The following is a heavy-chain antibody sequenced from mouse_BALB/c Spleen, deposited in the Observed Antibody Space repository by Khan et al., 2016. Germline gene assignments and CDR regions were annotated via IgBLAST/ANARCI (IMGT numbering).Heavy chain of an antibody. V-gene: IGHV5-17*02. CDR1: GFTFSSFG. Sequence: EVELVESGGGLVQPGGSRKLSCAASGFTFSSFGMHWVRQAPEKGLEWVAYISSGSSTIYYADTVKGRFTISRDNPKNTLFLQMTSLRSEDTAISYCARYGNYAMDYWGQGTSVTVSS. J-gene: IGHJ4*01. CDR3: ARYGNYAMDY. CDR2: ISSGSSTI. D-gene: IGHD2-1*01.